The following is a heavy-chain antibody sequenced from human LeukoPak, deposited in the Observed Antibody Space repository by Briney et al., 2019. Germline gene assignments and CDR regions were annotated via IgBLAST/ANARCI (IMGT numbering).Heavy chain of an antibody. V-gene: IGHV3-23*01. Sequence: GASLRLSCAASGFTFSSYAMSWVRQAPGKGLEWVSAISGSGGSTYYADSVKGRFTISRDNSKNTLYLQMNSLRAEDTAVYYCAKRGDIVVVPAAIGPYYFDYWGQGTLVTVSS. J-gene: IGHJ4*02. D-gene: IGHD2-2*01. CDR2: ISGSGGST. CDR3: AKRGDIVVVPAAIGPYYFDY. CDR1: GFTFSSYA.